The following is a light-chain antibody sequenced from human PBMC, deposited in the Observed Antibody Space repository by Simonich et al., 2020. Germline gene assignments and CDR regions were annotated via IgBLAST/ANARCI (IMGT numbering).Light chain of an antibody. J-gene: IGKJ3*01. CDR1: QSVSST. Sequence: EIVMTQSPSTLAVSPGEKATLSCMASQSVSSTLSWYQQKPGKAPRLLIYGASTRATCIPARFSGSGSGTEFTLTISSMQSEDFAVYYCQQYNNWPLFGPGTKVDIK. CDR3: QQYNNWPL. V-gene: IGKV3-15*01. CDR2: GAS.